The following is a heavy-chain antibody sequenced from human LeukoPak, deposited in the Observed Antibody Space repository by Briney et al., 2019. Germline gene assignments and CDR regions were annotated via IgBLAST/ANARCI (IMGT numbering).Heavy chain of an antibody. CDR3: ARGYTSNWDNWFGP. Sequence: ASVKVSCKASGYTFTGYYMHWVRQAPGQGLEWMGRINPNIGGTIYAQKFQGRVTMTRDTSISTAYMELSSLRSDDTAVNYCARGYTSNWDNWFGPWGQGTPVTVSS. CDR1: GYTFTGYY. D-gene: IGHD6-19*01. V-gene: IGHV1-2*06. J-gene: IGHJ5*02. CDR2: INPNIGGT.